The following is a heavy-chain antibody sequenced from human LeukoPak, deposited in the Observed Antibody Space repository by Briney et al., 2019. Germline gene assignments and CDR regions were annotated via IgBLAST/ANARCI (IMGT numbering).Heavy chain of an antibody. Sequence: PSQTLSPTCTLSGGSPSNIYTSWVRHPPGKGLGWIGHIHDSGSTIYNRFLKSRVTISVDTSKNQFSLKLSSVTAADTAVYYCARGRIGGPKAPFDYWGQGTLVTVSS. CDR2: IHDSGST. D-gene: IGHD3-16*01. CDR1: GGSPSNIY. J-gene: IGHJ4*02. V-gene: IGHV4-59*01. CDR3: ARGRIGGPKAPFDY.